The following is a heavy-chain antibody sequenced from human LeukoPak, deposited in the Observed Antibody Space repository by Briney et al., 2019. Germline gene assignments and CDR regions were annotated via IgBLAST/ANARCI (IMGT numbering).Heavy chain of an antibody. Sequence: KSSETLSLTCNVSGGSISNYYWSWIQQPVGKGLELIGRIYTSGSTNYNPSLKSRVTMSVDTSKNQFSLKLSSVTAADTAVYYCARSRCSSIGCASRGAFDIWGQGTMVTVSS. CDR2: IYTSGST. CDR1: GGSISNYY. CDR3: ARSRCSSIGCASRGAFDI. V-gene: IGHV4-4*07. D-gene: IGHD2-2*01. J-gene: IGHJ3*02.